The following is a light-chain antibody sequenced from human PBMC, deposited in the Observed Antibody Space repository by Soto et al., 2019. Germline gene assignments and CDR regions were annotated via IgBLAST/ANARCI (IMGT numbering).Light chain of an antibody. CDR2: AAS. J-gene: IGKJ5*01. CDR1: QSISSY. V-gene: IGKV1-39*01. CDR3: QQTHSFPIT. Sequence: DIQMTQSPSSLSASVGDRVTITCRASQSISSYLNWYQQKPGKAPKLLIYAASSLQSGVPSRFSSSGSGTDFTLTISSLQPEDFAIYYCQQTHSFPITFGQGTRLEIK.